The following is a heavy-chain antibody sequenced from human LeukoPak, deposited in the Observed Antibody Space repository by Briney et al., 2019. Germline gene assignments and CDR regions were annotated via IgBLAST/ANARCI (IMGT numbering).Heavy chain of an antibody. Sequence: GRSLRLSCAASGFTFSSDGMHWVRQAPARGLEWVAIIWYDGSNKYYADSVKGGFTISRDNPKNTLYVQMKTLRSQHTAVYYCAKDGTTVTTLNYFDYWGQGTLVTVSS. V-gene: IGHV3-33*06. J-gene: IGHJ4*02. CDR1: GFTFSSDG. CDR2: IWYDGSNK. CDR3: AKDGTTVTTLNYFDY. D-gene: IGHD4-17*01.